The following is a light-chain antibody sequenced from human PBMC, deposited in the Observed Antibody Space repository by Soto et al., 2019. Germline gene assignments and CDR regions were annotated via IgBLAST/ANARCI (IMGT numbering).Light chain of an antibody. CDR3: LLYYGGAQVL. Sequence: QAVVTQEPSLTVSPGGTVTLTCASSAGAVTSAYYTNWLQQKPGQAPRALIYSTSEKHSWTPARFSGSLLGGKAALTLSAAPPEVEADYYCLLYYGGAQVLFGGGTKLTVL. CDR2: STS. CDR1: AGAVTSAYY. V-gene: IGLV7-43*01. J-gene: IGLJ2*01.